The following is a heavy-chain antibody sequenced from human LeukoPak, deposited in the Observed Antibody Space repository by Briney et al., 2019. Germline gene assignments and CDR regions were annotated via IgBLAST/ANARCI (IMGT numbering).Heavy chain of an antibody. D-gene: IGHD4-23*01. Sequence: SETLSLTCTVSGGSISSYYWSWIRQPAGRGLEWIGRIYTSGSTNYNPSLKSRVTISVDKSKNQFSLKLSSVTAADTAVYYCAREAGGNEVFDYWGQGTLVTVSS. V-gene: IGHV4-4*07. CDR3: AREAGGNEVFDY. J-gene: IGHJ4*02. CDR2: IYTSGST. CDR1: GGSISSYY.